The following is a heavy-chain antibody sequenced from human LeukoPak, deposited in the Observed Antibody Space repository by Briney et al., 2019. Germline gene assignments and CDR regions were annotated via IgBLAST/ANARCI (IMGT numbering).Heavy chain of an antibody. CDR1: GFTFSSYS. Sequence: GGSLRLSCAASGFTFSSYSMNWVRQAPGKGLEWVSYISSSGSTIYYADSVKGRFTISRDNAKNSLYLQMNSLRAEDTAVYYCARDETRWLQLRGLGYWGQGTLVTVSS. J-gene: IGHJ4*02. D-gene: IGHD5-12*01. V-gene: IGHV3-48*04. CDR2: ISSSGSTI. CDR3: ARDETRWLQLRGLGY.